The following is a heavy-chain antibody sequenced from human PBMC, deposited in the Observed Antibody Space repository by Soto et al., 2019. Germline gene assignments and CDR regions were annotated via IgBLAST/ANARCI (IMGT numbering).Heavy chain of an antibody. D-gene: IGHD3-16*01. CDR2: IYYSGNT. CDR1: GGSISTYS. V-gene: IGHV4-59*01. Sequence: QVQLQESGPGLVKPSETLSLTCTVSGGSISTYSWSWIRQPPGRGLEWIGYIYYSGNTNYTPSLKSRISISADTSKNQFSLRRSSVTAADTAVYYCARGGREIFLGSYAMDVWGQWTTVTVSS. J-gene: IGHJ6*02. CDR3: ARGGREIFLGSYAMDV.